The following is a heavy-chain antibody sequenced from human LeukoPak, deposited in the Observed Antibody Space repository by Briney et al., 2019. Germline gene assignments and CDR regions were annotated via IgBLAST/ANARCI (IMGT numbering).Heavy chain of an antibody. J-gene: IGHJ5*02. CDR3: ARARGWLQFYWFDP. CDR1: GGSFSGYY. Sequence: SETLSLTCAVYGGSFSGYYWSWIRQPPGKGLEWIGDINHSGSTNYNPSLKSRVTISVDTSKNQFSLKLSSVTAADTAVYYCARARGWLQFYWFDPWGQGTLVTVSS. CDR2: INHSGST. V-gene: IGHV4-34*01. D-gene: IGHD5-24*01.